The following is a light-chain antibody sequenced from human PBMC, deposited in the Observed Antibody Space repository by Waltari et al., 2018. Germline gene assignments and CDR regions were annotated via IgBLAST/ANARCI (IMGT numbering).Light chain of an antibody. CDR2: DAA. CDR3: QQYNDWHLIT. V-gene: IGKV3-15*01. J-gene: IGKJ5*01. Sequence: EVVMTQSPATLSVFPGERATLSCRASQSVSITLAWYQQKPGQAPRLLIYDAATRATGIPARFSGSGSGTEFTLTISSLQSEDFANYYCQQYNDWHLITFGQGTRLEIK. CDR1: QSVSIT.